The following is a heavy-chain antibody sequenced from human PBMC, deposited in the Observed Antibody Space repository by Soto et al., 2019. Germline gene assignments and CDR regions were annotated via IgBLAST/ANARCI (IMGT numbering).Heavy chain of an antibody. CDR3: ASDEWLAYPDY. V-gene: IGHV1-18*01. CDR1: GYTFHTYG. D-gene: IGHD6-19*01. Sequence: QVQLVQSRAEVRQPGASVKVSCKASGYTFHTYGISWVRQAPGQGLEWMGWISVYNDNTKYAQNLQGRVTMTTDSSTSTAYMELTSLRSDDTAVYYCASDEWLAYPDYWGQGTLVTVSS. J-gene: IGHJ4*02. CDR2: ISVYNDNT.